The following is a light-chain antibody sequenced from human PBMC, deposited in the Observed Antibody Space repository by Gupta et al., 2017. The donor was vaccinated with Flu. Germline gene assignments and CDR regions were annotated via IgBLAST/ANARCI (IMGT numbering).Light chain of an antibody. Sequence: EIVLTQSPATLSLPPGERATLSCRASQSVSTYLAWYQQKPGQAPRLLIYDASNRATGIPARCSGGGDGTDFTLTIISREPEDFAFYYCQQRYNGHPTITFGGGTKVEIK. CDR3: QQRYNGHPTIT. CDR1: QSVSTY. CDR2: DAS. J-gene: IGKJ4*01. V-gene: IGKV3-11*01.